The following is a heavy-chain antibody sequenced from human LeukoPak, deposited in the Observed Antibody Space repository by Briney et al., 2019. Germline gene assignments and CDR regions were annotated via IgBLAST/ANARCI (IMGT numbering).Heavy chain of an antibody. CDR3: ARATPYYDIVTGYYSP. V-gene: IGHV3-48*02. Sequence: GGSLRLSCAASGFTVSSNYMSWVRQAPGKGLEWVSYISSSSSTIYYADSVKGRFTISRDNAKNSLYLQMNSLRDEDTAVYYCARATPYYDIVTGYYSPWGQGTLVTVSS. CDR2: ISSSSSTI. D-gene: IGHD3-9*01. J-gene: IGHJ5*02. CDR1: GFTVSSNY.